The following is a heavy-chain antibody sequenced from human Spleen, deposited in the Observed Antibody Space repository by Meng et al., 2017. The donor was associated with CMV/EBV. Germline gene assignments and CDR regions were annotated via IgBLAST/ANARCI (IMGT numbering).Heavy chain of an antibody. V-gene: IGHV1-2*02. CDR2: INPKSGDT. CDR1: GYNFTGYY. Sequence: ASVKVSCKASGYNFTGYYMHWVRQAPGQGLEWMGWINPKSGDTRSAQKFQGRVTMTRDASISTAYMDLSSLESDDTAVYYCARGLGDYCTTTSCSYGADVWGRGTTVTVSS. J-gene: IGHJ6*02. D-gene: IGHD2-2*01. CDR3: ARGLGDYCTTTSCSYGADV.